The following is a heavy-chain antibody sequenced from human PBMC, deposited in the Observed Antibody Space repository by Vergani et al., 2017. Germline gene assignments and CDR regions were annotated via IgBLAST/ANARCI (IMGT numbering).Heavy chain of an antibody. V-gene: IGHV3-33*06. CDR1: GFTFSSYG. CDR2: IWYDGSNK. J-gene: IGHJ4*02. CDR3: AKDSLLGSGWFDY. Sequence: QVQLVESGGGVVQPGRSLRLSCAASGFTFSSYGMHWVRQAPGKGLEWVAVIWYDGSNKYYADSVKGRFTISRDNSKNTLYLQMNSLRAEDTAVYYCAKDSLLGSGWFDYWGQGTLVTVSS. D-gene: IGHD2-15*01.